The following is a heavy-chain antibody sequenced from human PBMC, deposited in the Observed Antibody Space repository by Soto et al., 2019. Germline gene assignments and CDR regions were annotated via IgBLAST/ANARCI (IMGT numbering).Heavy chain of an antibody. V-gene: IGHV3-23*01. CDR1: GFTFSSYA. D-gene: IGHD2-15*01. Sequence: GGSLRLSCAASGFTFSSYAMSWVRLAPGKGLEWVSAISGSGGSTYYADSVKGRFTISRDNSKNTLYLQMNGLRAEDTAVYYCAKNGERYCSGGSCSPPLYFDYWGQGTLVTVSS. CDR3: AKNGERYCSGGSCSPPLYFDY. J-gene: IGHJ4*02. CDR2: ISGSGGST.